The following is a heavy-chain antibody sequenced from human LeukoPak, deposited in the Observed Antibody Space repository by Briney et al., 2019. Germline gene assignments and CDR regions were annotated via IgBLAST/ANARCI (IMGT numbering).Heavy chain of an antibody. D-gene: IGHD6-13*01. CDR3: ARQAAVGYYYYYMDV. CDR2: IYPGDSDT. J-gene: IGHJ6*03. Sequence: GESLKISCKGSGYSFTSYWIGWGRQMPGKGLEWMGIIYPGDSDTRYSPSFQGQVTISADKSSSPAYLQWSSLKASDTAMYYCARQAAVGYYYYYMDVWGKGPRSPSP. V-gene: IGHV5-51*01. CDR1: GYSFTSYW.